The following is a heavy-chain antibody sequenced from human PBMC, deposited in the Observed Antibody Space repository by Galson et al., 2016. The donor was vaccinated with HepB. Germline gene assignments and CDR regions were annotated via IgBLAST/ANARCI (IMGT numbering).Heavy chain of an antibody. V-gene: IGHV3-33*01. CDR1: GFTFMNYG. Sequence: SLRLSCAASGFTFMNYGMHSVRQAPGKGLEWVALIWYAGGIKQYAESVKGRFTISRDNSKNTLYLQMNTLRAEDTAIYYCARDYCGGDCYTGPLDYWGQGTLVTVSS. J-gene: IGHJ4*02. CDR2: IWYAGGIK. D-gene: IGHD2-21*02. CDR3: ARDYCGGDCYTGPLDY.